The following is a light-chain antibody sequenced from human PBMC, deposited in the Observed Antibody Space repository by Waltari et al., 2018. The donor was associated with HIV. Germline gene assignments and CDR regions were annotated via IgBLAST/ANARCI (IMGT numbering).Light chain of an antibody. Sequence: QSALTQPASVSGSPGQSITISCTGTTTDVRAYDYVPWYQQHPGKAPKLVIYEVTNRPSGVSNRFSGSKSGITASLTISGLQTEDEADYYCSSYTTISILIFGGGTKLTVL. J-gene: IGLJ2*01. CDR2: EVT. CDR1: TTDVRAYDY. CDR3: SSYTTISILI. V-gene: IGLV2-14*01.